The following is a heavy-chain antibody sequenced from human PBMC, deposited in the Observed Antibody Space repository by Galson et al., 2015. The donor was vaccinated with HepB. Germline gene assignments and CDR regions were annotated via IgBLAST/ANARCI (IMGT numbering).Heavy chain of an antibody. J-gene: IGHJ5*02. D-gene: IGHD4-11*01. V-gene: IGHV3-30-3*01. Sequence: SLRLSCAASGFTFSSYAMHWVRQAPGKGLEWVAVISYDGSNKYYADSVKGRFTISRDNSKNTLYLQMNSLRAEDTAVYYCARHPDYSNLGDWFDPWGQGTLVTVSS. CDR3: ARHPDYSNLGDWFDP. CDR1: GFTFSSYA. CDR2: ISYDGSNK.